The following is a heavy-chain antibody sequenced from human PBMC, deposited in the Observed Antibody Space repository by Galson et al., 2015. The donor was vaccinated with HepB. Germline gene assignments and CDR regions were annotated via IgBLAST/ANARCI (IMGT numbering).Heavy chain of an antibody. J-gene: IGHJ4*02. D-gene: IGHD6-19*01. Sequence: SLRLSCAASGFTFGDYAMSWFRQAPGKGLERVSHISLSGGHTNYGDSVRGRFTISRDNSKNTLYLQMNSLRAEDTAVYYCGKPPRWHSSGWAAYCFHYWGQGTLVTVS. CDR3: GKPPRWHSSGWAAYCFHY. V-gene: IGHV3-23*01. CDR1: GFTFGDYA. CDR2: ISLSGGHT.